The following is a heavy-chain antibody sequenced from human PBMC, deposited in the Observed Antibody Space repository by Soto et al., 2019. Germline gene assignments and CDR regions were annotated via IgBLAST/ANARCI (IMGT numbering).Heavy chain of an antibody. CDR2: ISAYNGNT. J-gene: IGHJ3*02. Sequence: ASVKVSFKASGYTFTSYGISWVRQAPGQGLEWMGWISAYNGNTNYAQKLQGRVTMTTDTSTSTAYMELRSLRSEDTAVYYCARACSGGSCLDAFDIWGQGTMVTVSS. V-gene: IGHV1-18*01. CDR3: ARACSGGSCLDAFDI. D-gene: IGHD2-15*01. CDR1: GYTFTSYG.